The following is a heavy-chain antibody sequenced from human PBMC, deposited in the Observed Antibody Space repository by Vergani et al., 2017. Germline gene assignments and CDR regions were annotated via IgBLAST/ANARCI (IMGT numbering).Heavy chain of an antibody. D-gene: IGHD3-22*01. CDR2: ISSSSSYI. J-gene: IGHJ3*02. Sequence: EVQLVGSGGGLVKPGGSLGLSCAASGFTFSSYSMNWVRQAPRKGLEWVSSISSSSSYIYYADSVKGRFTISRDNAKNSLYLQMNSLRAEDTAVYYCARDYQDSYYDSSGYNDAFDIWGQGTMVTVSS. CDR1: GFTFSSYS. CDR3: ARDYQDSYYDSSGYNDAFDI. V-gene: IGHV3-21*01.